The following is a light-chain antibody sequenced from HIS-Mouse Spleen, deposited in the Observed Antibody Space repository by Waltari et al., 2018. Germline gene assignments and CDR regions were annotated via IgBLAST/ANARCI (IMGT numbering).Light chain of an antibody. CDR1: SSDVGGYNY. V-gene: IGLV2-14*03. J-gene: IGLJ1*01. CDR2: DVS. CDR3: SSYTSSSTWV. Sequence: QSALTQPASVSGSPGQSITISCTGTSSDVGGYNYVSWYQQHPGKAPKLMFYDVSNRPSGASNRFSGSKSGNTASLTISGLQAEDEADYYCSSYTSSSTWVFGTGTKVTVL.